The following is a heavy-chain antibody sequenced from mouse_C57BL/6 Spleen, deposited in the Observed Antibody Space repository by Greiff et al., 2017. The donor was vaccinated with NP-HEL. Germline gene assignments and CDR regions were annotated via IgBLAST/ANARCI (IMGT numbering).Heavy chain of an antibody. CDR3: ASGIYYYGSSYFDY. CDR1: GYAFSSYW. D-gene: IGHD1-1*01. CDR2: IYPGDGDT. Sequence: VKLVESGAELVKPGASVKISCKASGYAFSSYWMNWVKQRPGKGLEWIGQIYPGDGDTNYNGKFKGKATLTADKSSSTAYMQLSSLTSEDSAVYFCASGIYYYGSSYFDYWGQGTTLTVSS. V-gene: IGHV1-80*01. J-gene: IGHJ2*01.